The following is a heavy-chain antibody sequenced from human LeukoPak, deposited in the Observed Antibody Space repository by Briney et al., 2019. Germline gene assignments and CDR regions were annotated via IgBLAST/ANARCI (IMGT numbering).Heavy chain of an antibody. CDR1: GGSFSGYY. J-gene: IGHJ4*02. D-gene: IGHD3-10*01. Sequence: PSETLSLTCAVYGGSFSGYYWSWIRQPPGKGLEGIGEINHSGSTNYNPSLKSRVTISVDTSKNQFSLKLSSVTAADTAVYYCARGIRGDYWGQGTLVTVSS. CDR3: ARGIRGDY. V-gene: IGHV4-34*01. CDR2: INHSGST.